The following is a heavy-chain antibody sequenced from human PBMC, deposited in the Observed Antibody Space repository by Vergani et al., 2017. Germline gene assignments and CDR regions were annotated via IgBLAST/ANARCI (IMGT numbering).Heavy chain of an antibody. J-gene: IGHJ4*02. CDR3: AKKGFCVTCSCYTTPMDTLQY. D-gene: IGHD2-15*01. CDR2: ISGSGSTT. CDR1: GFSFSDYA. Sequence: EVQLLESGGGLVQPGGSLRLSCAASGFSFSDYAMSWVRQAPGKGLEWVAAISGSGSTTYYADSVKGRFTVSRDNSKNTLFLQMNSLRAEDTAVYYCAKKGFCVTCSCYTTPMDTLQYWGQGALVTVSS. V-gene: IGHV3-23*01.